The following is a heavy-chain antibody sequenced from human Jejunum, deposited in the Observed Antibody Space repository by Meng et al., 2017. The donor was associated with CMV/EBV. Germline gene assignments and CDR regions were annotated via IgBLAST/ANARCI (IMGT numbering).Heavy chain of an antibody. J-gene: IGHJ4*02. D-gene: IGHD6-19*01. CDR2: IHHSGNT. V-gene: IGHV4-34*01. CDR1: SGSFSGYY. Sequence: VYSGSFSGYYCDWFRQPPGRGLELIGEIHHSGNTNLKSSLRSRVTMSIDTSKRQVSLTVTSVTAADTGVYYCARRVAVTGSSFLDWGQGALVTVSS. CDR3: ARRVAVTGSSFLD.